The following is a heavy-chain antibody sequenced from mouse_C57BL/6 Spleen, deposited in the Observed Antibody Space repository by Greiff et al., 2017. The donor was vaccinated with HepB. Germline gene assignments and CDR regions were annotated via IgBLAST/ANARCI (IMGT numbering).Heavy chain of an antibody. D-gene: IGHD1-1*01. CDR3: ARSPITTVVGGYFDY. Sequence: QVQLQQPGAELVMPGASVKLSCKASGYTFTSYWMHWVKQRPGQGLEWIGEIDPSDSYTNYNQKFKGKSTLTVDKSSSTAYMQLSSLTSEDAAVYYCARSPITTVVGGYFDYWGQGTTLTVSS. V-gene: IGHV1-69*01. CDR1: GYTFTSYW. CDR2: IDPSDSYT. J-gene: IGHJ2*01.